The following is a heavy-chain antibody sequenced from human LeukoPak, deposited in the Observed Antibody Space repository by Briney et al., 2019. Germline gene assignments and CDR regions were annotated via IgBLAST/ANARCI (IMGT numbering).Heavy chain of an antibody. J-gene: IGHJ6*03. D-gene: IGHD3-16*01. CDR1: GYTFTGYY. V-gene: IGHV1-2*02. CDR3: ARLGNYYYYMDV. CDR2: INPNSGGT. Sequence: AASVKVSCKASGYTFTGYYMHWVRQAPGQGLEWMGWINPNSGGTNYAQKFQGRVTITRNTSISTAYMELSSLRSEDTAVYYCARLGNYYYYMDVWGKGTTVTVSS.